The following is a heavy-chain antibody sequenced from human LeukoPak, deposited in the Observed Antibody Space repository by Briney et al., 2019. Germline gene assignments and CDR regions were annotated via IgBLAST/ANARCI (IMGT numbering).Heavy chain of an antibody. CDR1: GGTSSTYT. V-gene: IGHV1-69*05. J-gene: IGHJ6*03. Sequence: SVKVSCKASGGTSSTYTITWVRQAPGQGLEWMGGIIPIFGTANYAQKFQGRVTITTDESTSTAYMELSSLISEDTAIYYCARVDRYYFYLDVWGEGTTVTVSS. CDR3: ARVDRYYFYLDV. CDR2: IIPIFGTA.